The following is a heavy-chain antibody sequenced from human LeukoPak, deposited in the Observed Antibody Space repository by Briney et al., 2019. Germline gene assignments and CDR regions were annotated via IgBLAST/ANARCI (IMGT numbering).Heavy chain of an antibody. D-gene: IGHD6-13*01. V-gene: IGHV3-30-3*01. J-gene: IGHJ4*02. Sequence: GGSLRLSCAASGFTFNNYAMSWVRQGPGKGLEWVALISYDGGSKYYADSVKGRITISRDNSKNTLHLQMNSLSTEDTAVYYCARVKGGIAAAGNYFDYWGQGTLVTVSS. CDR1: GFTFNNYA. CDR3: ARVKGGIAAAGNYFDY. CDR2: ISYDGGSK.